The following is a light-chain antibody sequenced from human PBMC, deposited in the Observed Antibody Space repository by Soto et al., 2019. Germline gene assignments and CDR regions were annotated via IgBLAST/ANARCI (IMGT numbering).Light chain of an antibody. CDR2: GAS. CDR1: QSVSSS. CDR3: QQYGSSPPT. Sequence: EIVMTHAPGSLCVSPGEGPTLSCRASQSVSSSLAWYQQKPGQAPRLLIYGASSRATGIPAGFSGSGSGTDFTLTISRLEPEDFAVYYCQQYGSSPPTFGQGTKVAIK. V-gene: IGKV3-20*01. J-gene: IGKJ1*01.